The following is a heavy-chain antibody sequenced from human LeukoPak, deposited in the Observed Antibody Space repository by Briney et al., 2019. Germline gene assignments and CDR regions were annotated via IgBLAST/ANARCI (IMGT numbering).Heavy chain of an antibody. D-gene: IGHD1-26*01. V-gene: IGHV3-21*01. J-gene: IGHJ3*02. Sequence: GGSLRLSCAASGFTFSSYSMNWVRQAPGKGLEWVSSISSSSSYIYYADSVKGRFTISRDNAKNSLYLQMNSLRAEDTAVYYCARLRWELLTPYAFDIWGQGTMVTVSS. CDR3: ARLRWELLTPYAFDI. CDR1: GFTFSSYS. CDR2: ISSSSSYI.